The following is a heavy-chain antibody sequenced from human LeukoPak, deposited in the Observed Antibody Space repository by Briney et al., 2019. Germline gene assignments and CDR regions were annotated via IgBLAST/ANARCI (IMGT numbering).Heavy chain of an antibody. J-gene: IGHJ4*02. D-gene: IGHD3-22*01. V-gene: IGHV4-59*01. Sequence: PSETLSLTCTVSGGSISSYYWSWIRQPPGKGLEWIGYIYYSGSTNYNPSLKSRVTISVDTSKNQFSLKLSSVTAADTAVYYCARHYYDSSGPYLDYWGQGTLVTVSS. CDR2: IYYSGST. CDR1: GGSISSYY. CDR3: ARHYYDSSGPYLDY.